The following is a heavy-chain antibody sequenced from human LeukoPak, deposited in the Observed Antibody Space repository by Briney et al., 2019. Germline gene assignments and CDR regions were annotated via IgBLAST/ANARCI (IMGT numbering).Heavy chain of an antibody. Sequence: ASVKVSSKASGYTFTSYGISWVRQAPGQGLEWMGWISACNGNTNYAQKLQGRVTMTTDTSTSTAYMELRSLRSDDTAVYYCARDPGWRRAEYFQHWGQGTLVTVSS. CDR2: ISACNGNT. D-gene: IGHD6-19*01. J-gene: IGHJ1*01. CDR1: GYTFTSYG. CDR3: ARDPGWRRAEYFQH. V-gene: IGHV1-18*01.